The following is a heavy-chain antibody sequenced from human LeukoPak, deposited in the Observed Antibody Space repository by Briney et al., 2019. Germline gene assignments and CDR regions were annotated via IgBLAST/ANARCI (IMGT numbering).Heavy chain of an antibody. V-gene: IGHV1-8*01. CDR3: ASARHSSGWYGEGDY. D-gene: IGHD6-19*01. Sequence: ASVKVSCKASGYTFTSYDISWVRQATGQGLEWMGWMNPNSGNTGYAQKFQGRVTMTRNTSISTAYMELSSLRSEDTAVYYCASARHSSGWYGEGDYWGQGTLVTVSS. J-gene: IGHJ4*02. CDR1: GYTFTSYD. CDR2: MNPNSGNT.